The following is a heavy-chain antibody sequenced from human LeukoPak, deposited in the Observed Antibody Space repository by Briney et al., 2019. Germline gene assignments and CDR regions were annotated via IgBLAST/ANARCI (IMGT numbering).Heavy chain of an antibody. CDR1: GFTFSNFA. V-gene: IGHV3-30-3*01. CDR3: ARITSFYYFDY. CDR2: ISYDGNSE. D-gene: IGHD1-20*01. J-gene: IGHJ4*02. Sequence: GGSLRLSCAASGFTFSNFATYWVRQAPGKELEWVAVISYDGNSEYYADSVKGRFTISRDNSKNTLFLQMNSLRDEGTAVYYCARITSFYYFDYWGQGTLVTVSS.